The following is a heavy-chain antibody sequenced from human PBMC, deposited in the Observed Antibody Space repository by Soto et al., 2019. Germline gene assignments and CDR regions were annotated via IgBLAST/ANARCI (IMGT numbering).Heavy chain of an antibody. CDR1: GFPFSSYS. Sequence: GGSLSLSCASSGFPFSSYSMNWVRQAPGKGLEWVSYISSSSSTIYYADSVKGRFTISRDNAKNSLYLQMNSLRDEDTAVYYCASYYFDHWGQGTLVTVSS. CDR2: ISSSSSTI. V-gene: IGHV3-48*02. CDR3: ASYYFDH. J-gene: IGHJ4*02.